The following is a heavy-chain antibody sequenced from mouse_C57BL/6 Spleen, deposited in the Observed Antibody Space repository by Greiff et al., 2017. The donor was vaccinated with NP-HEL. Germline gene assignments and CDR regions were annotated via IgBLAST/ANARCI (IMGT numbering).Heavy chain of an antibody. Sequence: QVQLQQSGAELMKPGASVKLSCKATGYTFTGYWIEWVNQRPGHGLEWIGEILPGSGSTNYNEKFKGKATFTTYKSSNTAYMQLSNLTTEDSAIYYCARDGSNWDFDYWGQGTTLTVSS. J-gene: IGHJ2*01. CDR1: GYTFTGYW. CDR2: ILPGSGST. V-gene: IGHV1-9*01. CDR3: ARDGSNWDFDY. D-gene: IGHD4-1*01.